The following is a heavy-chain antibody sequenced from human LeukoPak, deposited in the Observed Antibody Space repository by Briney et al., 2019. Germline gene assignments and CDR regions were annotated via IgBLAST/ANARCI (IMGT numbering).Heavy chain of an antibody. J-gene: IGHJ4*02. Sequence: PGSSVKVSCKASGGTFSSYAISWVRQAPGQGLEWMGGIIPIFGTANYAQKFQGRVTITTDESTSTAYMELSSLRSEDTAVYYCARAPTALVGATPYYFDYWAGEPWSPSPQ. CDR3: ARAPTALVGATPYYFDY. V-gene: IGHV1-69*05. D-gene: IGHD1-26*01. CDR1: GGTFSSYA. CDR2: IIPIFGTA.